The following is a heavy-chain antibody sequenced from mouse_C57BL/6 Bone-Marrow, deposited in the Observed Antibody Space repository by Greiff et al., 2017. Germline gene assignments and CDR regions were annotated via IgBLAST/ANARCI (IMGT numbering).Heavy chain of an antibody. CDR3: RPP. CDR1: YTFTDYYM. J-gene: IGHJ2*01. CDR2: YPGSGNTY. Sequence: VQLQQSGPELVKPGASVKMSCKASGYTFTDYYMHWVKQKPGKGLEWIGEIYPGSGNTYYNEKFKGKATLTADTSSSTAYMQLSSLTSEDSAVYFCARPPRGQGTTLTVSS. V-gene: IGHV1-83*01. D-gene: IGHD6-1*01.